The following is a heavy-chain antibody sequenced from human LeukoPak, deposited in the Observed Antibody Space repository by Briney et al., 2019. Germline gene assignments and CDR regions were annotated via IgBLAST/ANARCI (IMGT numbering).Heavy chain of an antibody. D-gene: IGHD3-9*01. CDR2: IRYDGSNK. V-gene: IGHV3-30*02. Sequence: PGGSLRLSCAASEFTFSNYGMHWVRQAPGKGLEWVAFIRYDGSNKYYADSVTGRFTVSRDNSKNTLYLQMNSLGTEDTAVYYCAKGKSSDWLFDYFEYWGQGTLVTVSS. J-gene: IGHJ4*02. CDR3: AKGKSSDWLFDYFEY. CDR1: EFTFSNYG.